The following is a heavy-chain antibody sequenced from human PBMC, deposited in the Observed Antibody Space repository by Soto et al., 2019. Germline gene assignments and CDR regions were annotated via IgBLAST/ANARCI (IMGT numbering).Heavy chain of an antibody. J-gene: IGHJ3*02. Sequence: EVQLVESGGGVIKAGGSLRLSCEASGFRFTDVWMTWVRQAPGKGLEWVGRIKRKMDGETTEYAAPVKGRYSISRDDLKNTMFLQMNSLKSEDTGVYYCAADAQCSSVACPGAFDIWGQGTMVIVSS. CDR2: IKRKMDGETT. CDR3: AADAQCSSVACPGAFDI. CDR1: GFRFTDVW. D-gene: IGHD2-2*01. V-gene: IGHV3-15*01.